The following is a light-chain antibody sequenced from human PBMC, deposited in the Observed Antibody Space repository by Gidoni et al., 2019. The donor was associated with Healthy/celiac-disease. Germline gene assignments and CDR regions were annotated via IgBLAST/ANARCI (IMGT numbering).Light chain of an antibody. CDR1: QNISSY. Sequence: DIQLTHSPSSLSASVGDRVTITCRASQNISSYLNWYQQKPGKAPKLLIYAASSLQSGVPSRFSGSGSGTDFTLTISSLQPEDFATYYCQQSYSTPRTFGQGTKVEIK. V-gene: IGKV1-39*01. CDR3: QQSYSTPRT. CDR2: AAS. J-gene: IGKJ1*01.